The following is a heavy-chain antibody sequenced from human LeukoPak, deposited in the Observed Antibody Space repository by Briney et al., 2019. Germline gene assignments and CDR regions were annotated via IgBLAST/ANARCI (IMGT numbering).Heavy chain of an antibody. CDR2: IKQDGSEK. CDR1: GFTFSSYW. Sequence: GGSLRLSRAASGFTFSSYWMTWVRQAPGKGLEWVANIKQDGSEKYHVDSVKGRFTISRDNAKNSVHLQMNSLRAEDTAVYYCARAMDVWGQGTTVTVSS. V-gene: IGHV3-7*03. J-gene: IGHJ6*02. CDR3: ARAMDV.